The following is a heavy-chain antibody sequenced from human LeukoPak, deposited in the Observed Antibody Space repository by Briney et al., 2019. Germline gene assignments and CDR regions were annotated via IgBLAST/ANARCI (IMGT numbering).Heavy chain of an antibody. CDR3: AREVQVRQWLIRRASQLPDY. V-gene: IGHV4-38-2*02. CDR1: GYSISSAYS. J-gene: IGHJ4*02. D-gene: IGHD6-19*01. Sequence: SETLSLTCNVFGYSISSAYSWGWIRQPPGKGLEWIGSLYHGGSTYYNPSLKSRVTISVDTSKNQFSLRLNSVTAADTAVYYCAREVQVRQWLIRRASQLPDYWGQGTLVTVSS. CDR2: LYHGGST.